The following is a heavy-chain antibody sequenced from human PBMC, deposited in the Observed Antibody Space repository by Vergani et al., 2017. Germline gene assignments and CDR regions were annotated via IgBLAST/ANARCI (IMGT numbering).Heavy chain of an antibody. CDR3: ARVIGAAGTGLWGFSDY. D-gene: IGHD6-13*01. CDR2: IIPIFGTA. CDR1: GGTFSSYA. J-gene: IGHJ4*02. Sequence: QVQLVQSGAEVKKPGSSVKVSCKASGGTFSSYAISWVRQAPGQGLEWMGGIIPIFGTANYAQKFPGRVTITADESTSTAYMELSSLRSEDTAVYYCARVIGAAGTGLWGFSDYWGQGTLVTVSS. V-gene: IGHV1-69*01.